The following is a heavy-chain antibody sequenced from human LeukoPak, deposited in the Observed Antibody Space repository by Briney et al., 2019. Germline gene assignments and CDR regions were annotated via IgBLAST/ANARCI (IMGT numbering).Heavy chain of an antibody. Sequence: GASVKVSCKASGYTFTSYDINWVRQATGQGLEWMGWMNPNSGNTGYAQEFQGRVTITRNTSISTAYMELSSLRSEDTAVYYCARGRPSGYCSGGSCYPYWGQGTLVTVSS. J-gene: IGHJ4*02. CDR2: MNPNSGNT. V-gene: IGHV1-8*03. D-gene: IGHD2-15*01. CDR3: ARGRPSGYCSGGSCYPY. CDR1: GYTFTSYD.